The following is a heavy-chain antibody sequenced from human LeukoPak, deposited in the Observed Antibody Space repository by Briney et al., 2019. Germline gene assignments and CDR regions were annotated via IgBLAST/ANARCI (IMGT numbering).Heavy chain of an antibody. J-gene: IGHJ4*02. Sequence: PGESLKISCQVSGYIFTHYWIGWVRQMPGKGLESMGITYPADSDTTYSPSFQGQVTISADKSISTVYLQWSSLKASDTAMYYCARQSRDGSKTRGYYFDYWGQGTLVTVSS. D-gene: IGHD3-10*01. CDR3: ARQSRDGSKTRGYYFDY. V-gene: IGHV5-51*01. CDR2: TYPADSDT. CDR1: GYIFTHYW.